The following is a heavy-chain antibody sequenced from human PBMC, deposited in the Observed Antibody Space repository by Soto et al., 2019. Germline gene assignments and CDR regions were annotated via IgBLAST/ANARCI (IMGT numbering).Heavy chain of an antibody. J-gene: IGHJ2*01. CDR1: GGSFSGYY. CDR2: INHSGST. D-gene: IGHD4-17*01. V-gene: IGHV4-34*01. CDR3: AIGLDDGDSLSYWYFDL. Sequence: QVQLQQWGAGLLKPSETLSLTCAVYGGSFSGYYWSWIRQPPGKGLEWIGEINHSGSTNYNPSLKSRVTISVDTSKNQFSLKLSSVTAADTAVYYCAIGLDDGDSLSYWYFDLWGRGTLVTVSS.